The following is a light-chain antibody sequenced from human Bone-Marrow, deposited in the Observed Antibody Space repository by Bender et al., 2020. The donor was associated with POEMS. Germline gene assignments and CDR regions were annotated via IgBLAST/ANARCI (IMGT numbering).Light chain of an antibody. V-gene: IGLV2-23*02. CDR2: EVS. CDR1: SSDVGSYNL. Sequence: QSALTQPASVTGSPGQSITISCTGTSSDVGSYNLVSWYQQHPGKAPKLMIYEVSKRPSGVSNRFSGSKSGNTASVTISGLQPEDEADYYCCSYAGGILAGSNTLVFGGGTKLTVL. J-gene: IGLJ2*01. CDR3: CSYAGGILAGSNTLV.